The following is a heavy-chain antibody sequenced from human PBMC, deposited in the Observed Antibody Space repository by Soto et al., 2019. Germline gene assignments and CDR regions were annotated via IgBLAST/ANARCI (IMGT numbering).Heavy chain of an antibody. D-gene: IGHD3-16*01. CDR1: GYTFTGYY. CDR3: ASNFGGGPYQPMGK. V-gene: IGHV1-2*02. Sequence: ASVKVSCKASGYTFTGYYMNWVRQAPGQGLEWMGWINPNNGGTNYAQKFQDRATMTRDTSISTAYMELSRLTSDDTAVYYCASNFGGGPYQPMGKWGQGTLVTVSS. J-gene: IGHJ4*02. CDR2: INPNNGGT.